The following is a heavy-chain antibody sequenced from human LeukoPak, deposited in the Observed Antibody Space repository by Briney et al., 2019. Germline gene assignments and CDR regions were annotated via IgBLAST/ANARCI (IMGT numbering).Heavy chain of an antibody. J-gene: IGHJ4*02. D-gene: IGHD6-19*01. CDR1: GFTFSDYY. CDR2: ISSSGSTI. V-gene: IGHV3-11*01. Sequence: GGSLRLSCAASGFTFSDYYMSWIRQAPGKGLEWVSYISSSGSTIYYADSVKGRFTISRDNAKNSLYLQMNSLRAEDTAVYYCAGAVAEASIDYWGQGTLVTVSS. CDR3: AGAVAEASIDY.